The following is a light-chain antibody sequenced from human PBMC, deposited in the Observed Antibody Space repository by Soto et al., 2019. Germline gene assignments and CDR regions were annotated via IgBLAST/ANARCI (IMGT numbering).Light chain of an antibody. V-gene: IGKV3-11*01. CDR3: QQRSNWLT. CDR1: QSVSSS. CDR2: DAS. Sequence: EFVLTQSPATLSLSPGERATLSCRASQSVSSSRLAWYQQKPGQAPRLLIYDASNRATGIPARFSGSGSGTDFTLTISSLEPEDFAVYYCQQRSNWLTFGGGTKVDIK. J-gene: IGKJ4*01.